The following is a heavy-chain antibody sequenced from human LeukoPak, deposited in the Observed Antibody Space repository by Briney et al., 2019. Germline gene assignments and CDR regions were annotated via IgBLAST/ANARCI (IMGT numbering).Heavy chain of an antibody. J-gene: IGHJ4*02. V-gene: IGHV4-39*01. D-gene: IGHD2-15*01. CDR3: ARLGYCSGGSCLAFDY. Sequence: PSETLSLTCTVSGGSISSSSYYWGWIRQPPGKGLGWIGSIYYSGSTYYNPSLKSRVTISVDTSKNQFSLKLSSVTAADTAVYYCARLGYCSGGSCLAFDYWGQGTLVTVSS. CDR2: IYYSGST. CDR1: GGSISSSSYY.